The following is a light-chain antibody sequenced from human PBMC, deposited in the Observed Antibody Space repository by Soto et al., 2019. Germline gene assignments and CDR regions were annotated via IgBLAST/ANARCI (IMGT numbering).Light chain of an antibody. CDR1: QSISSW. Sequence: DIHITQSPSTLSSSLGDRVTITFRASQSISSWLAWYQQKPGKAPKLLIYDASSLESGVPSRFSGSGSGTEFTLTISSLQTDDFASYYCQQYDSYSWTFGQGTKVDIK. CDR3: QQYDSYSWT. V-gene: IGKV1-5*01. CDR2: DAS. J-gene: IGKJ1*01.